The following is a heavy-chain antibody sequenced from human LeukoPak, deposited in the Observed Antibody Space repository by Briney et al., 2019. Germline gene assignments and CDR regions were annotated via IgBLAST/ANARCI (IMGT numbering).Heavy chain of an antibody. CDR1: GYTFTSYY. CDR3: ARLEAKVQLNHYYYGMDV. V-gene: IGHV1-46*01. CDR2: INPSGGST. D-gene: IGHD2-2*01. Sequence: GASVKVSCKASGYTFTSYYMHWVRQAPGQGLEWMGIINPSGGSTSYAQKFQGRVTMTRDTSTSTVYMELSSLRSEDTAVYYCARLEAKVQLNHYYYGMDVWGQGTTVTVSS. J-gene: IGHJ6*02.